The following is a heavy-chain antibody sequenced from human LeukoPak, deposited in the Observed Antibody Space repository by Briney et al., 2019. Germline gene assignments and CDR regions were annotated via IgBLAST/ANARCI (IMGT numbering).Heavy chain of an antibody. CDR1: GFTFSSYS. V-gene: IGHV3-21*01. CDR3: ARVGTGSWYFDL. J-gene: IGHJ2*01. CDR2: IGSRSSSI. Sequence: GGSLRLSCTASGFTFSSYSMNWVRQAPGKGLEWVSSIGSRSSSIYYADSMKGRFTISRDNAKNSLYLQMNSLRAEDTAVYYCARVGTGSWYFDLWGRGTLVTFSS. D-gene: IGHD3-10*01.